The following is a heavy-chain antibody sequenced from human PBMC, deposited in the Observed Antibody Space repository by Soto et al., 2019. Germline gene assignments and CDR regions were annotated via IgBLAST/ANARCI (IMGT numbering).Heavy chain of an antibody. Sequence: QVRLQESGPGLVKPSGTLSLACVVSGGSISGDYWWTWVRQSPGKGLEWLGEIFHSGSTNSNPSLKTRVTLSVDKSKREFSLNLTSVTAADSATYFCARGRADSAGSSFGRRMDVWGQGTTVTVAS. CDR1: GGSISGDYW. V-gene: IGHV4-4*02. J-gene: IGHJ6*02. CDR3: ARGRADSAGSSFGRRMDV. CDR2: IFHSGST. D-gene: IGHD3-10*01.